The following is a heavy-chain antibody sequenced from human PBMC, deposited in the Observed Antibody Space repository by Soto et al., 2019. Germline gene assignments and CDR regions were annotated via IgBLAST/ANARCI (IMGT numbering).Heavy chain of an antibody. Sequence: PSETLSLTCAVSGVSISSSNWWSGVRQPPGKGLEWIGEIYHSGSTNYNPSLKSRVTISVDKSKNQFSLKLSSVTAADTAVYYCASVRGGYYYAMDVWGQGTTVT. J-gene: IGHJ6*02. D-gene: IGHD3-10*02. CDR1: GVSISSSNW. CDR2: IYHSGST. V-gene: IGHV4-4*02. CDR3: ASVRGGYYYAMDV.